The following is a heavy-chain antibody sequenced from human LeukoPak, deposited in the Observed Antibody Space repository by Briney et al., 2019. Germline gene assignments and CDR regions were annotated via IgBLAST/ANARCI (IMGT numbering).Heavy chain of an antibody. V-gene: IGHV3-30*02. CDR2: IRYDGSNK. CDR3: AKDAGQQLVTLDY. D-gene: IGHD6-13*01. Sequence: PGGSLRLSCAASGFTFSSYGMHWVRQAPGKGLEWVAFIRYDGSNKYYADSVKGRFTISRDNSKNTLYLQMSSLRAEDTAVYYCAKDAGQQLVTLDYWGQGTLVTVSS. J-gene: IGHJ4*02. CDR1: GFTFSSYG.